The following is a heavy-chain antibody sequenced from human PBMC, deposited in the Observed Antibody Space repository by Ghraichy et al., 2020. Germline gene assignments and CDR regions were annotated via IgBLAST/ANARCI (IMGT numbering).Heavy chain of an antibody. Sequence: SETLSLTCTVSGGSISSGSYYWSWIRQPAGKGLEWIGRIYTSGSTNYNPSLKSRVTISVDTSKNQFSLKLSSVTAADTVVYYCASFRYGTTYDYWGQGTLVTVSS. CDR1: GGSISSGSYY. CDR2: IYTSGST. CDR3: ASFRYGTTYDY. D-gene: IGHD1-14*01. V-gene: IGHV4-61*02. J-gene: IGHJ4*02.